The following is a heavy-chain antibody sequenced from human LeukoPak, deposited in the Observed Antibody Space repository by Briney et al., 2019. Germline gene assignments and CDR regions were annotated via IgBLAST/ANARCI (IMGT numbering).Heavy chain of an antibody. CDR2: IYYSGST. CDR3: ARTRYTYAAVFDS. D-gene: IGHD4/OR15-4a*01. J-gene: IGHJ4*02. Sequence: SEILSLTCTVSGDSITSKNYYWGWIRQSPEKGLECSGIIYYSGSTFYNPSLKSRVTISVDTSKNQFSLKLSSVTAADTAVYYCARTRYTYAAVFDSWGQGTLDTVSS. V-gene: IGHV4-39*01. CDR1: GDSITSKNYY.